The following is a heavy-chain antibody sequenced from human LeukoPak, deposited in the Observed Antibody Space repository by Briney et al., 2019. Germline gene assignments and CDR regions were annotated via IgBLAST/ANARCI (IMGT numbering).Heavy chain of an antibody. CDR2: IKEDGSEK. CDR1: GFLFSRYW. V-gene: IGHV3-7*03. D-gene: IGHD3-22*01. CDR3: ARAYYYDSSGYYPFDY. J-gene: IGHJ4*02. Sequence: GGSLRLSCAASGFLFSRYWMSWVRQAPGKGLEWVANIKEDGSEKYYVESMKGRFTISRDNVKNSLYLQMNSLRAEDTALYYCARAYYYDSSGYYPFDYWGQGTLVTVSS.